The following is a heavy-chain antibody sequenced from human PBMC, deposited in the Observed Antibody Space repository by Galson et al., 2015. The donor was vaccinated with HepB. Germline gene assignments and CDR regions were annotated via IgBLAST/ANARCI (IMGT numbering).Heavy chain of an antibody. J-gene: IGHJ4*02. CDR1: GFTFSSYA. V-gene: IGHV3-30*04. CDR3: AREGTSGSYCRVSSELDY. CDR2: ISYDGSNK. D-gene: IGHD3-10*01. Sequence: SLRLSCAASGFTFSSYAMHWVRQAPGKGLEWVAVISYDGSNKYYADSVKGRFTISRDNSKNTLYLQMNSLRAEDTAVYYCAREGTSGSYCRVSSELDYWGQGTLVTVSS.